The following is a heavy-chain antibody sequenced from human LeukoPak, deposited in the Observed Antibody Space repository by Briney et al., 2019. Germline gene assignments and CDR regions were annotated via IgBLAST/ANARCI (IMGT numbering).Heavy chain of an antibody. CDR3: ARSSLTPLDIVVVPAAIGDNWFDP. CDR2: FDPEDGET. D-gene: IGHD2-2*02. CDR1: GYTLTELS. J-gene: IGHJ5*02. V-gene: IGHV1-24*01. Sequence: ASVKVSCKVSGYTLTELSMHWVRQAPGKGLEWMGGFDPEDGETIYAQKFQGRVTMTRDMSTSTVYMELSSLRSEDTAVYCCARSSLTPLDIVVVPAAIGDNWFDPWGQGTLVTVSS.